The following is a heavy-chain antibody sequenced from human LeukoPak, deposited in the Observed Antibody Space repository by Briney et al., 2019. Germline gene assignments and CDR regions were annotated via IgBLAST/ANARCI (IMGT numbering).Heavy chain of an antibody. CDR3: ARASNPHYYYDILTGYGPFDY. D-gene: IGHD3-9*01. V-gene: IGHV3-7*01. J-gene: IGHJ4*02. CDR2: IKQDASEK. CDR1: GFTFSSYW. Sequence: PGGSLRLSCAASGFTFSSYWMSWVRQAPGKGLEWVAIIKQDASEKYYVDSVKGRFTISRDNAKSSLYLQMNSLRAEDTAVYYCARASNPHYYYDILTGYGPFDYWGQGTLVTVSS.